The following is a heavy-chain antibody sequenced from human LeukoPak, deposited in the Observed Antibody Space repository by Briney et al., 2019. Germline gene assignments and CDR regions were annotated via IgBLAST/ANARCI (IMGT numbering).Heavy chain of an antibody. Sequence: GGSLRLSCAASGFTFSSYGMHWVRQAPGKGLEWVAVIWYDGSNKYYADSVKGRFTISRDNSKNTLYLQMNSLRAEDTAVYFCARDLTIFGVVQPSGYGGQGTLVTVSS. CDR3: ARDLTIFGVVQPSGY. V-gene: IGHV3-33*01. J-gene: IGHJ4*02. CDR2: IWYDGSNK. CDR1: GFTFSSYG. D-gene: IGHD3-3*01.